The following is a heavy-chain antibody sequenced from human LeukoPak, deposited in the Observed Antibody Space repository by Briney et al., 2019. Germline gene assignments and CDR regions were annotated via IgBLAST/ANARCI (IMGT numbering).Heavy chain of an antibody. V-gene: IGHV1-2*02. CDR3: ARNLWFGESSDAFDM. J-gene: IGHJ3*02. D-gene: IGHD3-10*01. CDR1: GYTFTGYY. Sequence: ASVKVSCKASGYTFTGYYMHWVRQAPGQGREWMGWINPNMGGTNYAQKFQGRVTMTRDTSISTAYMDMSSLRSDDTAVYYCARNLWFGESSDAFDMWGQGTMVTVSS. CDR2: INPNMGGT.